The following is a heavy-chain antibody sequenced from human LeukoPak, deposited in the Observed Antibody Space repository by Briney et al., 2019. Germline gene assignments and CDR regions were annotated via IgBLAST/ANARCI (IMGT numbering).Heavy chain of an antibody. CDR1: GFTFSSYA. CDR3: AKGPVAVAGYYFDH. Sequence: GGSLRLSCAASGFTFSSYAMSWVRQAPGKGLEWVSSISGSGGSTYYADSVKGRFTISRDNPNNTLDLQMNSLTAEDTAVYYCAKGPVAVAGYYFDHWGQGTLVTVSS. V-gene: IGHV3-23*01. D-gene: IGHD6-19*01. J-gene: IGHJ4*02. CDR2: ISGSGGST.